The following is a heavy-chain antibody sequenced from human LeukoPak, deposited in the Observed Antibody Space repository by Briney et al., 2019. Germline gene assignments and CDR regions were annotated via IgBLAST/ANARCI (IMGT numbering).Heavy chain of an antibody. CDR1: GFTFSSYA. CDR2: ITDDGGST. Sequence: PGGSLRLSCAASGFTFSSYAMSWVRQAPGKGLDWVSAITDDGGSTYHADSVKGRFTISRGNSKNTLYLQMDSLRVEDTAVYYCAKGSSSSRPYYVDYWGQGTLVTVSS. V-gene: IGHV3-23*01. D-gene: IGHD6-6*01. J-gene: IGHJ4*02. CDR3: AKGSSSSRPYYVDY.